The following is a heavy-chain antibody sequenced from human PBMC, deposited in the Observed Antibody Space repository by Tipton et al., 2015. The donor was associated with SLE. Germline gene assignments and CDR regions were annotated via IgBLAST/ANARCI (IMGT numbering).Heavy chain of an antibody. CDR2: IYYSGST. CDR1: GGSISSSSYY. J-gene: IGHJ5*02. D-gene: IGHD4-23*01. V-gene: IGHV4-61*01. CDR3: ARGKRGVYGGKGYNWFDP. Sequence: TLSLTCTVSGGSISSSSYYWSWIRQPPGKGLEWIGYIYYSGSTNYNPSLKSRVTISVDTSKNQFSLKLSSVTAADTAVYYCARGKRGVYGGKGYNWFDPWGQGTLVTVSS.